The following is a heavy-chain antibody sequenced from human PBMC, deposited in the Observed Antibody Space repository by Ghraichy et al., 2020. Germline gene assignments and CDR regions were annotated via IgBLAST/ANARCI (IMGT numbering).Heavy chain of an antibody. CDR3: ARDGKSGLGDYGGCDY. Sequence: GSLRLSCAASGFTFSSYSMNWVRQAPGKGLEWVSYISSSSSTIYYADSVKGRFTISRDNAKNSLYLQMNSLRDEDTAVYYCARDGKSGLGDYGGCDYWGQGTLVTVSS. CDR2: ISSSSSTI. D-gene: IGHD4-17*01. J-gene: IGHJ4*02. CDR1: GFTFSSYS. V-gene: IGHV3-48*02.